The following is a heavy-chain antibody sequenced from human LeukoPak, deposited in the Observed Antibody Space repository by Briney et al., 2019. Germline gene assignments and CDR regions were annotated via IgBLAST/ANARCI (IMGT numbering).Heavy chain of an antibody. CDR3: ATSYFYDSSGYLGYFDY. CDR1: GFSFSSYS. J-gene: IGHJ4*02. V-gene: IGHV3-21*01. D-gene: IGHD3-22*01. Sequence: GGSLRLSYAASGFSFSSYSMNWVRLAPGKGLEWVSSISSGSSYIYYADSVKGRFTISRDNAKRSLYLQMNSLRAEDTAVYYCATSYFYDSSGYLGYFDYWGQGSLVTVSS. CDR2: ISSGSSYI.